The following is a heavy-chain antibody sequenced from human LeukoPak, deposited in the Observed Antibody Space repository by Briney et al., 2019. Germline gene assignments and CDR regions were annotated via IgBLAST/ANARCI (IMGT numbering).Heavy chain of an antibody. J-gene: IGHJ4*02. CDR1: GGSISSYY. CDR2: IYSSGST. V-gene: IGHV4-4*08. CDR3: ARDYTAPDY. Sequence: SETLSLTCTVSGGSISSYYWSWIRQPPGKRLEWIGYIYSSGSTNYNPSLKSRITVSVATSKNQFSLKLSSVTAADTAVYYCARDYTAPDYWGQGTLVTVSS. D-gene: IGHD5-18*01.